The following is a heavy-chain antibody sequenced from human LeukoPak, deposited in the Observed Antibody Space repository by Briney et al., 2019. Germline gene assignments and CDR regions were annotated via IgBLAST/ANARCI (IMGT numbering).Heavy chain of an antibody. J-gene: IGHJ6*02. CDR2: IWYDGSNK. CDR1: GFTFSSYG. CDR3: AGGVPAYYYYGMDV. V-gene: IGHV3-33*01. Sequence: GRSLRLSCAASGFTFSSYGMHWVRQAPGKGLEWVAVIWYDGSNKYYADSVKGRFTISRDNSKNTLYLQTNSLRAEDTAVYYCAGGVPAYYYYGMDVWGQGTTVTVSS. D-gene: IGHD2-2*01.